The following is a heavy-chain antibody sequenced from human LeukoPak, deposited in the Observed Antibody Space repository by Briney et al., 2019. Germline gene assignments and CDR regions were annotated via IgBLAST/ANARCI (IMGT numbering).Heavy chain of an antibody. J-gene: IGHJ4*02. CDR2: ISSSSSYI. CDR3: ARESITGHRDFDY. CDR1: GFTFNSYE. D-gene: IGHD1-20*01. V-gene: IGHV3-21*01. Sequence: GGSLRLSCAASGFTFNSYEMNWVRQAPGKGLEWVSSISSSSSYIYYADSVKGRFTISRDNAKNSLYLQMNSLRVEDTAVYHCARESITGHRDFDYWGQGTLVTVSS.